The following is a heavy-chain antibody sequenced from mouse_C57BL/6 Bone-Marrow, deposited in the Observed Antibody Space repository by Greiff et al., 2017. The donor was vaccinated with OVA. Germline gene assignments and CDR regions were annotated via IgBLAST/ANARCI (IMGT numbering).Heavy chain of an antibody. Sequence: EVQLQQSGAELVRPGASVKLSCTASGFNIKDDYMHWVKQRPEQGLEWIGWIDPENGDTEYASKFQGKATITADTSSNTAYLQLSSLTSEDTAVYYCTTDGAWFAYWGQGTLVTVSA. CDR2: IDPENGDT. J-gene: IGHJ3*01. V-gene: IGHV14-4*01. CDR1: GFNIKDDY. CDR3: TTDGAWFAY.